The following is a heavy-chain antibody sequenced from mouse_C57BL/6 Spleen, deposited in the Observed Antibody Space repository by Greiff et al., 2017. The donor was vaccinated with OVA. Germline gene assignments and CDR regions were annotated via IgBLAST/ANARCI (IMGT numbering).Heavy chain of an antibody. J-gene: IGHJ4*01. V-gene: IGHV5-16*01. CDR3: ARDYPYYAMDY. CDR1: GFTFSDYY. Sequence: EVKLVESEGGLVQPGSSMKLSCTASGFTFSDYYMAWVRQVPEKGLEWVANINYDGSSTYYLDSLKSRFIISRDNAKNILYLQMSSLKSEDTATYYCARDYPYYAMDYWGQGTSVTVSS. CDR2: INYDGSST.